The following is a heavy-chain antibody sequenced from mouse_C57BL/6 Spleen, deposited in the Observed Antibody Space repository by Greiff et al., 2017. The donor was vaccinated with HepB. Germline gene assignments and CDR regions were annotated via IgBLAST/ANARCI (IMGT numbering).Heavy chain of an antibody. CDR1: GYAFSSSW. D-gene: IGHD1-1*01. CDR3: ARSEGITTVAPYFDY. CDR2: IYPGDGDT. J-gene: IGHJ2*01. V-gene: IGHV1-82*01. Sequence: QVQLQQPGAELVKPGASVKISCKASGYAFSSSWMNWVKQRPGKGLEWIGRIYPGDGDTNYNGKFKGKATLTADKSSSTAYMQLSSLTSEDSAVYFCARSEGITTVAPYFDYWGQGTTLTVSS.